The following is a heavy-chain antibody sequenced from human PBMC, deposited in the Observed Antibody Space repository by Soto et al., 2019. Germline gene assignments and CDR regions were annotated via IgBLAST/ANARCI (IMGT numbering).Heavy chain of an antibody. CDR2: ISSSSSYK. CDR3: ARAPSSYYFDY. CDR1: GFTFSSYS. Sequence: GGSLRLSCAASGFTFSSYSMNWVRQAPGKGLEWVSSISSSSSYKYYADSVKGRFTISRDNAKNSLYLQMNSLRAEDTAVYYCARAPSSYYFDYWGQGTLVTVSS. J-gene: IGHJ4*02. V-gene: IGHV3-21*01. D-gene: IGHD3-10*01.